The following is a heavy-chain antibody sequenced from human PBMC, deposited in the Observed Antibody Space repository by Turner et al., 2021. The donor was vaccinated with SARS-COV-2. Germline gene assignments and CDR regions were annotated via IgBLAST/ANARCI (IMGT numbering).Heavy chain of an antibody. J-gene: IGHJ5*02. D-gene: IGHD2-15*01. V-gene: IGHV3-74*02. CDR1: GFTFSSYW. Sequence: VQLVESGGGVVQPGRSLRLSCAASGFTFSSYWMHWVRQAPGEGLVWVSRLNSDGSTTNYADSVKGRFTISRDNAKNTLYLQMNSLRDEDSAVYYCARGLYGDPVGFDRWGQGTLVTVSS. CDR2: LNSDGSTT. CDR3: ARGLYGDPVGFDR.